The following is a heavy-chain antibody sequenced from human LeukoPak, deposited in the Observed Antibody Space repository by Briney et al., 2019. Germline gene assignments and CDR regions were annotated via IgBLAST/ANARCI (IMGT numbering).Heavy chain of an antibody. Sequence: SSVKVSCKASGGTFSSYAISWVRQAPGQGLEWMGGIIPIFGTANYAQKFQGRVTITADESTSTAYMELSSLRSEDTAVYYCARGIAAAGMDYYYYMDVWGKGTTVTVSS. CDR3: ARGIAAAGMDYYYYMDV. CDR1: GGTFSSYA. CDR2: IIPIFGTA. J-gene: IGHJ6*03. V-gene: IGHV1-69*01. D-gene: IGHD6-13*01.